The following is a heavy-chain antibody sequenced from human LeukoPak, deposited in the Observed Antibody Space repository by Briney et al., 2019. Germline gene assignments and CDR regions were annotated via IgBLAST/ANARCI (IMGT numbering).Heavy chain of an antibody. CDR2: ISGYNGNT. CDR1: GYTFTNYG. CDR3: ARGVASRLWFGEPTSVDAFDV. Sequence: ASVKVSCKASGYTFTNYGISWVRQAPRQGLEWMGWISGYNGNTNSAQKLQGRVSMTTDTSTSTAYMELRSLRSDDTAVYYCARGVASRLWFGEPTSVDAFDVWGQGTMVTVSS. V-gene: IGHV1-18*01. D-gene: IGHD3-10*01. J-gene: IGHJ3*01.